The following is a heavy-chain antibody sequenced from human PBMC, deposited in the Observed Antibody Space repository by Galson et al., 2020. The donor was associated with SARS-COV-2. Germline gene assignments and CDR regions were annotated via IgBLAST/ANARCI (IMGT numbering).Heavy chain of an antibody. J-gene: IGHJ2*01. CDR2: IYHSGAT. D-gene: IGHD5-18*01. Sequence: SETLSLTCAVSGGSISSGGYSWTWIRQPPGKGLEWIGYIYHSGATSYNPSLKSRLTISVDRSKNHLSLELRSVTAADTAVYYCARRYTYGLSPYWYFDLWGRGTQVTVSS. CDR3: ARRYTYGLSPYWYFDL. CDR1: GGSISSGGYS. V-gene: IGHV4-30-2*01.